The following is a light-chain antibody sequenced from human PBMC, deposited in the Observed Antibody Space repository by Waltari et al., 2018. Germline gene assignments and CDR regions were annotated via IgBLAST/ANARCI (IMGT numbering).Light chain of an antibody. V-gene: IGLV1-44*01. CDR2: TNN. Sequence: QSVLTQPPSASVTPGQRVTISCSGRNSNIGSNSVNWYQRLPGTAPNLLIYTNNQRPSGVPDRFSGSKSGTSATLAIGGLRSADEADYYCAAWDDSLNGWVFGGGTKLTVL. CDR3: AAWDDSLNGWV. J-gene: IGLJ3*02. CDR1: NSNIGSNS.